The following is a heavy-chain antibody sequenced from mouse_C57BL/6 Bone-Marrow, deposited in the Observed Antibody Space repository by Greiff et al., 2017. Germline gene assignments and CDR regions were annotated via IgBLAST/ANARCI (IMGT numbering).Heavy chain of an antibody. D-gene: IGHD2-4*01. CDR1: GYTFTSYW. J-gene: IGHJ4*01. CDR3: ARWGLRGYAMDY. Sequence: VQLQQPGAELVKPGASVKLSCKASGYTFTSYWMQWVKQRPGQGLEWIGEIDPSDSYTNYNQKFKGKATLTVDTSSSTAYRQLSSLSSEDSAVYYCARWGLRGYAMDYWGQGTSVTVSS. CDR2: IDPSDSYT. V-gene: IGHV1-50*01.